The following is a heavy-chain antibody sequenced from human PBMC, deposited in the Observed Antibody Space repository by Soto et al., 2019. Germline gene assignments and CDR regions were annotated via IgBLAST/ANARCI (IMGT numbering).Heavy chain of an antibody. D-gene: IGHD4-4*01. CDR3: ARGPNYSNYKEPRPFDY. CDR2: IYHSGST. CDR1: GGSISSGGYS. Sequence: QLQLQESGSGLVKPSQTLSLTCAVSGGSISSGGYSWSWIRQPPGKGLEWIGYIYHSGSTYYNPSLKSRVTIAVARSKNQFPLKLSSVTAADTAVYYCARGPNYSNYKEPRPFDYWGQGTLVTVSS. J-gene: IGHJ4*02. V-gene: IGHV4-30-2*01.